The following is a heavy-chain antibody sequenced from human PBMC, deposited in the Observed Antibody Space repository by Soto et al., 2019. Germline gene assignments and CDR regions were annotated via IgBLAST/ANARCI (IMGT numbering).Heavy chain of an antibody. CDR1: GGSFSGYY. V-gene: IGHV4-34*01. J-gene: IGHJ4*02. CDR3: AFGAYYDSSGYSSRTFDY. Sequence: PSETLSLTCAVYGGSFSGYYWSWIRQPPGKGLEWIGEINHSGSTNYNPSLKSRVTISVDTSKNQFSLKLSSVTAADTAVYYCAFGAYYDSSGYSSRTFDYWGQGTLVTVSS. D-gene: IGHD3-22*01. CDR2: INHSGST.